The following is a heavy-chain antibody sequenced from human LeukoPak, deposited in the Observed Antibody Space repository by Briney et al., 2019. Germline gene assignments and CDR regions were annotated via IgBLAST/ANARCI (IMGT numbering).Heavy chain of an antibody. V-gene: IGHV4-34*01. CDR1: GGSFSGYY. CDR3: ARRDGYYGGFDY. CDR2: INHSGST. D-gene: IGHD5-24*01. Sequence: PSETLSLTCAVYGGSFSGYYWSWIRQPPGKGLEWIGEINHSGSTNYNPSLKSRVTISVDTSKNQFSLKLSSVTAADTAVYYCARRDGYYGGFDYWGQGTLVTASS. J-gene: IGHJ4*02.